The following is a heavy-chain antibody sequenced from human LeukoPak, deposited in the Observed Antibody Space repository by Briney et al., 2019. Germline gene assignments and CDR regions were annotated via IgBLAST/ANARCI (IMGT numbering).Heavy chain of an antibody. CDR2: ISSSSSTI. D-gene: IGHD4-17*01. V-gene: IGHV3-48*01. CDR3: ARGPYGDYDSYYGVDV. CDR1: GFTFSSYS. Sequence: PXXSLRLSCAAXGFTFSSYSMNWVRQAPGKGLEWVSYISSSSSTIYYADSVKGRFTISRDNAKNSLYLQMNSLRVEDTAVYYCARGPYGDYDSYYGVDVWGQGTTVTVS. J-gene: IGHJ6*02.